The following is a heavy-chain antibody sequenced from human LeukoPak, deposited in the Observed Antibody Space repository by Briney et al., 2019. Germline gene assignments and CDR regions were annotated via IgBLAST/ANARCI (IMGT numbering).Heavy chain of an antibody. J-gene: IGHJ4*02. CDR3: AKSHSSSWTLHDY. V-gene: IGHV3-30*18. D-gene: IGHD6-13*01. Sequence: SGGSLRLSCAASGFTFSSYGMHWVRQAPGKGLEWVAVISYDGSNKYYADSVRGRFTISRDNSKNTLYLQMNSLRAEDTAVYYCAKSHSSSWTLHDYWGQGTLVTVSS. CDR2: ISYDGSNK. CDR1: GFTFSSYG.